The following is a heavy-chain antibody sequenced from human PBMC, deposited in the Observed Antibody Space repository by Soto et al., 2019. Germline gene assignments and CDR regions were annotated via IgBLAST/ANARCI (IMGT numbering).Heavy chain of an antibody. CDR3: ARDPNYYDSSGYYPTYYYYGMDV. D-gene: IGHD3-22*01. V-gene: IGHV3-74*01. J-gene: IGHJ6*02. CDR1: GFTFSSYW. Sequence: GGSLRLSCAASGFTFSSYWMHWVRQAPGKGLVWVSRINSDGSSTSYADSVKGRFTISRDNAKNTLYLQMNSLRAEDTAVYYCARDPNYYDSSGYYPTYYYYGMDVWGQGTTVTVSS. CDR2: INSDGSST.